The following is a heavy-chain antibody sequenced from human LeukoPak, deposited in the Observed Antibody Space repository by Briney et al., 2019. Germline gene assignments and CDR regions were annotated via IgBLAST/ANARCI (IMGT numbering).Heavy chain of an antibody. Sequence: ASVKVSCKASGYTFTSYDINWVRQATGQGLEWMGWMNPNSGNTGYAQKFQGRVTMTRNTSISTACMELSSLRSEDTAVYYCAISLSSRGAFDIWGQGTMVTVSS. CDR1: GYTFTSYD. CDR2: MNPNSGNT. CDR3: AISLSSRGAFDI. J-gene: IGHJ3*02. D-gene: IGHD6-19*01. V-gene: IGHV1-8*01.